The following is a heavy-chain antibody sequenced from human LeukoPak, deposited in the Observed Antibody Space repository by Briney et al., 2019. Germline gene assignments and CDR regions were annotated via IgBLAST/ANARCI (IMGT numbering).Heavy chain of an antibody. V-gene: IGHV4-61*01. J-gene: IGHJ4*02. CDR3: ARAGYSSGWYPY. CDR2: IYYSGST. Sequence: SETLSLTCTVSGGSVSSGSYYWSWIRQPPGKGLEWIGYIYYSGSTNYNPSLKSRVTISVDTSKNQFSLNLSSVTAADTAVYYCARAGYSSGWYPYWGQGTLVTVSS. D-gene: IGHD6-19*01. CDR1: GGSVSSGSYY.